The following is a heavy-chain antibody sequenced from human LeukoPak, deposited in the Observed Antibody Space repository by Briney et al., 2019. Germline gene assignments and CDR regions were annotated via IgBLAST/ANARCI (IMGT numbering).Heavy chain of an antibody. CDR1: GGTFSSYA. J-gene: IGHJ4*02. CDR3: ARHGAAAVLLFDY. Sequence: GASVKVSCKASGGTFSSYAISWVRQAPGQGLEWMGGIIPIFGTANYAQKFQGRVTITADEPTSTAYMELSSLRSEDTAVYYCARHGAAAVLLFDYWGQGTLVTVSS. V-gene: IGHV1-69*13. CDR2: IIPIFGTA. D-gene: IGHD6-13*01.